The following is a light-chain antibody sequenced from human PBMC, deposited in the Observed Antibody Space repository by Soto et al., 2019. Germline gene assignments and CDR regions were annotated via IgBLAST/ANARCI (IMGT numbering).Light chain of an antibody. Sequence: QAVVTQPPSVSGAPGQRVTISCTGSSSNIGAGYDVHWYQQLPGTAPKLLIYGNSNRPSGVPDRFSGSKSGTSASLAITGLQAEDDSYYYCQSYDSSLIVFGTGTKLTVL. CDR1: SSNIGAGYD. CDR3: QSYDSSLIV. V-gene: IGLV1-40*01. CDR2: GNS. J-gene: IGLJ1*01.